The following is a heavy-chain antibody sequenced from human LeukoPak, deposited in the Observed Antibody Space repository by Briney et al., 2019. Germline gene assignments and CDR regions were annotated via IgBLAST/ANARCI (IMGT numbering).Heavy chain of an antibody. CDR1: GFSFSSYR. CDR2: ICSSSTYI. D-gene: IGHD4-17*01. CDR3: ARGDYGDYDLGPNWFDP. J-gene: IGHJ5*02. V-gene: IGHV3-21*04. Sequence: GGSLRLSCAASGFSFSSYRMDWVRQTPGKGLQWVSSICSSSTYIFYADSVRGRFTISRDNAKNSLYLQLNSLRAEDTAVYYCARGDYGDYDLGPNWFDPWGQGTLVTVSS.